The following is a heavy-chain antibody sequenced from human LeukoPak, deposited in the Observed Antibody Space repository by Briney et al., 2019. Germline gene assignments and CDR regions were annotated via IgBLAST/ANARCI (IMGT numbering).Heavy chain of an antibody. J-gene: IGHJ3*02. V-gene: IGHV3-53*01. CDR3: VRGSRYYDDSGFGVFDI. CDR1: ELTVTSNY. Sequence: PGGSLRLSCAASELTVTSNYMSWVRQAPGKGLQWVSVIYPGGHIYYADSVKGRFIISRDNSKNTLSLQMNSLTAGDTAVYYCVRGSRYYDDSGFGVFDIWGQGTVVTVSS. CDR2: IYPGGHI. D-gene: IGHD3-16*01.